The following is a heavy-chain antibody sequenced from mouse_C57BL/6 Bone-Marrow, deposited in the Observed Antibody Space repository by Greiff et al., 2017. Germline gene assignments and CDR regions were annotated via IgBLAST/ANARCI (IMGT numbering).Heavy chain of an antibody. V-gene: IGHV1-61*01. CDR2: IYPSDSET. CDR3: ARSEDGYSPWFAY. D-gene: IGHD2-3*01. Sequence: QVQLQQPGAELVRPGSSVKLSCKASSYTFTSYWMDWVKQRPGQGLEWIGNIYPSDSETHYNQKFKDKATLTVDKSSSTAYMQLSSLTSEDSAVYYCARSEDGYSPWFAYWGQGTLVTVSA. CDR1: SYTFTSYW. J-gene: IGHJ3*01.